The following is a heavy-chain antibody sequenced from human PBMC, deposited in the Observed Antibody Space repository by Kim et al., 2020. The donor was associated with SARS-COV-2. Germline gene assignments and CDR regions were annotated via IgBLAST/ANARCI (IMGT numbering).Heavy chain of an antibody. CDR1: GFIFSNYG. D-gene: IGHD2-2*01. J-gene: IGHJ4*02. CDR3: VKEALVRRSTWVDS. Sequence: GGSLRLSCAASGFIFSNYGMHWLRQAPGKGLEWVAVVSYDGKVQYYGDSVKGRFTISRDNSKNTVYLQMNSLRVEDTAVDFCVKEALVRRSTWVDSWGQGTLVTVSS. V-gene: IGHV3-30*18. CDR2: VSYDGKVQ.